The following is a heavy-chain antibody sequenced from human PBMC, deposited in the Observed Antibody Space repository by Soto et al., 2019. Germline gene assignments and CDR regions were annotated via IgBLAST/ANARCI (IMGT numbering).Heavy chain of an antibody. CDR2: IWYDGSKQ. CDR3: ARDSSEHYFGSGSYPSYGMDV. J-gene: IGHJ6*02. D-gene: IGHD3-10*01. CDR1: GFTFSSYA. V-gene: IGHV3-33*01. Sequence: QVPLLESGRGVVQPWRSLRLSCAASGFTFSSYAMHWVRQAPGKGLEWGALIWYDGSKQYYADSVKGRFTISRDNSKNILERQMNSLRSADTAVYYCARDSSEHYFGSGSYPSYGMDVWGQGTTVTVSS.